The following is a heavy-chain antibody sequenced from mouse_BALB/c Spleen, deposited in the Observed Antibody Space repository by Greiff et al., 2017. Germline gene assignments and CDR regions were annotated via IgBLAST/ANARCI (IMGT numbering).Heavy chain of an antibody. CDR3: ARPFHYYGSLYAMDY. Sequence: EVQLQQSGGGLVQPGGSLKLSCAASGFDFSRYWMSWVRQAPGKGLEWIGEINPDSSTINYTPSLKDKFIISRDNAKNTLYLQMSKVRSEDTALYYCARPFHYYGSLYAMDYWGQGTSVTVSS. CDR2: INPDSSTI. V-gene: IGHV4-1*02. D-gene: IGHD1-1*01. CDR1: GFDFSRYW. J-gene: IGHJ4*01.